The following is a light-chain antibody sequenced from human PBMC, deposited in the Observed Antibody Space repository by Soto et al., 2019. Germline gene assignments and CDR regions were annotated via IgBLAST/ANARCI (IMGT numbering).Light chain of an antibody. V-gene: IGKV1-12*01. CDR1: QDISSW. CDR2: AAS. Sequence: DIQMTQSPSSVSASVGDRVTITCRASQDISSWLAWYQQKPGKAPKLLIYAASTLQSGASSRFSGSGSGTDFTLTISSLQPEDFATYYCQQAISFPITFGQGTRLEIK. J-gene: IGKJ5*01. CDR3: QQAISFPIT.